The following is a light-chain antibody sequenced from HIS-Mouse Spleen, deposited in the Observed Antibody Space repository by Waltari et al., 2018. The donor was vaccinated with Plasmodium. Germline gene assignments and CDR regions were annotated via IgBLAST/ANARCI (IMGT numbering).Light chain of an antibody. CDR2: SNN. Sequence: QSVLTQPPSASGTPGQRVTISCSGSSSNIGSNTVNWYQQLPGTAPKLLIYSNNRRPSGVPGRFSGPKSGTAASLAISGLQSEDEADYYCAAWDDSLNGVVFGGGTKLTVL. CDR1: SSNIGSNT. J-gene: IGLJ2*01. CDR3: AAWDDSLNGVV. V-gene: IGLV1-44*01.